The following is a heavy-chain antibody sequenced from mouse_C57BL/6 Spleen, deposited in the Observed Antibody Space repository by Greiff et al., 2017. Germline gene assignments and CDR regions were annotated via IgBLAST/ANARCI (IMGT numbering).Heavy chain of an antibody. CDR1: GYTFTSYW. Sequence: QVQLQQPGAELVMPGASVKLSCKASGYTFTSYWMHWVKQRPGQGLEWIGEIAPSDSYTNYNQKFKGKSTLTVDKSSSTASMQLSSLTSEESAVYYCARSAGSLDYWGQGTTLTVSS. CDR2: IAPSDSYT. D-gene: IGHD1-1*01. V-gene: IGHV1-69*01. CDR3: ARSAGSLDY. J-gene: IGHJ2*01.